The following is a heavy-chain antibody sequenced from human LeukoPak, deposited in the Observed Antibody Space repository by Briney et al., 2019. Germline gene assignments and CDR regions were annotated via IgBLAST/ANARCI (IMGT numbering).Heavy chain of an antibody. V-gene: IGHV4-59*12. Sequence: KPSETLSLTCTLPGGSLSSFYWRWIRQPPGKGLEWIGNIYYSVITNYSPSIQSPVTMSVDTSKNQFSLKLSSVTAADTAVYFCARDAQGLQGDWFDPWGQRTLVTVSS. J-gene: IGHJ5*02. D-gene: IGHD3-16*01. CDR3: ARDAQGLQGDWFDP. CDR2: IYYSVIT. CDR1: GGSLSSFY.